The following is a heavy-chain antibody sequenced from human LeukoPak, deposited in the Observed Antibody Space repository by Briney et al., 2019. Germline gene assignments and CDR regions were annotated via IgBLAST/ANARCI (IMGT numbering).Heavy chain of an antibody. CDR3: ARWYSSGWYSDY. D-gene: IGHD6-19*01. CDR2: VSGTSEYT. CDR1: GFIFSTYS. J-gene: IGHJ4*02. V-gene: IGHV3-21*06. Sequence: PGGSLRLSCAASGFIFSTYSMIWVRQAPGKGLEWVSSVSGTSEYTYYADSVRGRFTISRDNAKNTVYLQMNSLRAEDTAVYYCARWYSSGWYSDYWGQGTLVTVSS.